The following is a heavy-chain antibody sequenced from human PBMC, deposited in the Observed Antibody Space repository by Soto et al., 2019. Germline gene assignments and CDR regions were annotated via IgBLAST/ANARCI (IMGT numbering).Heavy chain of an antibody. V-gene: IGHV3-23*01. CDR2: IDGSGGTT. CDR1: GFPFSSTD. CDR3: AKNSDWFNT. Sequence: EFQVLQSGGGLVQPGGSLTLSCAASGFPFSSTDMTWVRQAPGKGLEWVSTIDGSGGTTYYADSVKGRFTISRDNSINTVFLQMNSLRADDTALYFCAKNSDWFNTWGQGALVTVSS. J-gene: IGHJ5*02.